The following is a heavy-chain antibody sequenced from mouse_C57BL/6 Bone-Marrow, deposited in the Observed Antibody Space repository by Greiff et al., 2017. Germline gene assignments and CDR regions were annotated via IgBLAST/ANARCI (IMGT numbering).Heavy chain of an antibody. Sequence: VQLQQSGPELVKPGASVKIPCKASGYTFTDYNMDWVKQSHGKSLEWIGDINPNNGGTIYNQKFKGKATLTVDKSSSTAYMELRSLTSEDTAVYYCARITTVGRYFDVWGTGTTVTVSS. J-gene: IGHJ1*03. CDR3: ARITTVGRYFDV. V-gene: IGHV1-18*01. CDR1: GYTFTDYN. D-gene: IGHD1-1*01. CDR2: INPNNGGT.